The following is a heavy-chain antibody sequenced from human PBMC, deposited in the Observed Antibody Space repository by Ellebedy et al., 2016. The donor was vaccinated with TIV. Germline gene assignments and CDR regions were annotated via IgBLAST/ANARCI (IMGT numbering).Heavy chain of an antibody. D-gene: IGHD6-19*01. Sequence: PGGSLRLSCVGSGFTFSTSAMTWVRQAPGKGLEWVSSFCSSGDCTYYADSVKGRFTISRDNSKNTLYLQMSSLRADDTATYFCAKVHSAWYHDSWGRGTLVTVSS. CDR2: FCSSGDCT. CDR3: AKVHSAWYHDS. V-gene: IGHV3-23*01. CDR1: GFTFSTSA. J-gene: IGHJ4*02.